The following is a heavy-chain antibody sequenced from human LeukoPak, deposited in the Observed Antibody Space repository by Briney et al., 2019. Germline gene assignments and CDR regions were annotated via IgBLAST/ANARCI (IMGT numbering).Heavy chain of an antibody. J-gene: IGHJ6*02. V-gene: IGHV3-30-3*01. D-gene: IGHD3-10*01. CDR3: ARDRYYGSAPSHYYYYGMDV. CDR2: ISYDGSNK. Sequence: GGSLRLSCAASGFTFTSYYMHWVRQAPGKGLEGVAVISYDGSNKYYADSVKGRFTISRDNSKNTLYLQMNSLRAEDTAVYYCARDRYYGSAPSHYYYYGMDVWGQGTTVTVS. CDR1: GFTFTSYY.